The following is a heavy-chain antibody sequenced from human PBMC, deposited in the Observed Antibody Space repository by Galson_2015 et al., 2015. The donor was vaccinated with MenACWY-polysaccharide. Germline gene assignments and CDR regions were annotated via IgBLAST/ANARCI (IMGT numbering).Heavy chain of an antibody. V-gene: IGHV3-7*01. CDR2: IKSDGSQK. CDR1: GFVFNNYA. J-gene: IGHJ5*02. D-gene: IGHD1-1*01. Sequence: SGFVFNNYATSWVRQAPGKGLEWVALIKSDGSQKEYMDSVKGRFAISRDNAKNSLYLQINSLRVEDTAVYYCARDPNWRNSFGPWGQGTLVTVSS. CDR3: ARDPNWRNSFGP.